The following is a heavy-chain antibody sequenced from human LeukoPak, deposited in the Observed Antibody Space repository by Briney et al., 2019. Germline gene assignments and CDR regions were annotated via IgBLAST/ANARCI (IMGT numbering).Heavy chain of an antibody. CDR1: GDSVSSNSAA. CDR2: TYYRSKWYN. CDR3: AKEGDYYGSGSYRDGFDI. Sequence: SQTLSLTCAISGDSVSSNSAAWNWIRQSPSRGLEWLGRTYYRSKWYNDYAVSVKSRITINPDTSKNQFSLQLNSVTPEDTAVYYCAKEGDYYGSGSYRDGFDIWGQGTMVTVSS. J-gene: IGHJ3*02. D-gene: IGHD3-10*01. V-gene: IGHV6-1*01.